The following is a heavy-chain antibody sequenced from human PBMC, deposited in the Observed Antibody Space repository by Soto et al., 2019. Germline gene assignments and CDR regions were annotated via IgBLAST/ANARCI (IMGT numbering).Heavy chain of an antibody. Sequence: EVQLLESGGGLVQPGGSLRLSCAASGFTFTNYAMTWVRQAPGKGLEWVSISSGSGSGGSTNYADSVKGRFTISRDNSKNTLYLQMNSLRVEDTAVYYCAKDRDDYRNYVVDYWVQGTLVTVSS. J-gene: IGHJ4*02. CDR2: SSGSGSGGST. D-gene: IGHD4-4*01. CDR1: GFTFTNYA. CDR3: AKDRDDYRNYVVDY. V-gene: IGHV3-23*01.